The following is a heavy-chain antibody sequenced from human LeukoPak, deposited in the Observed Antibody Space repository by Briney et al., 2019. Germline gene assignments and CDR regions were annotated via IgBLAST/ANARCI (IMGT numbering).Heavy chain of an antibody. J-gene: IGHJ4*02. Sequence: SETLSLTCTVSGGSVSSGSYYWSWIRHPAGKGLEWIGYIYYSGSTNYNPSLKSRVTISVDTSKNQFSLKLSSVTAADTAVYYCARDGNPFDYWGQGILVTVSS. V-gene: IGHV4-61*01. CDR1: GGSVSSGSYY. CDR3: ARDGNPFDY. CDR2: IYYSGST.